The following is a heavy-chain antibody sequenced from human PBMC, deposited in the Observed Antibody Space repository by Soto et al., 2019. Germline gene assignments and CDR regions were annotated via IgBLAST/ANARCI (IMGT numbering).Heavy chain of an antibody. CDR3: ARSHGMDV. CDR1: GFSFTSSW. CDR2: IYPGDSDT. J-gene: IGHJ6*02. V-gene: IGHV5-51*01. Sequence: GESLKVSCQGSGFSFTSSWIGWVRQMPGKGLEWMGLIYPGDSDTRYSPSFQGQVTISADKSISTAYLQWSSLKASDTAIYYCARSHGMDVWGQGTTVTVSS.